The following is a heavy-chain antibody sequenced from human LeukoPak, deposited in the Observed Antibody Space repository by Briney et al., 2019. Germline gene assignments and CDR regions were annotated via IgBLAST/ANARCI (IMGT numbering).Heavy chain of an antibody. Sequence: SETLSLTCTVSGGSISSSSYYWGWIRQPPGKGLEWIGSIYYSGSTYYNPSLKSRVTISVDTSKNQFSLKLSSVTAADTAVYYCARASFGGALDYWGQGTLVTVSS. CDR1: GGSISSSSYY. CDR2: IYYSGST. D-gene: IGHD3-16*01. J-gene: IGHJ4*02. V-gene: IGHV4-39*07. CDR3: ARASFGGALDY.